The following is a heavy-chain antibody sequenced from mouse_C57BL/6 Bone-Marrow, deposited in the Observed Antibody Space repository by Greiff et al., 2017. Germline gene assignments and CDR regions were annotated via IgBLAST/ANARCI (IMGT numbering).Heavy chain of an antibody. CDR2: IYPGSGST. CDR1: GYTFTSYW. J-gene: IGHJ4*01. V-gene: IGHV1-55*01. Sequence: VQLQQPGAELVKPGASVKMSCKASGYTFTSYWITWVKQRPGQGLEWIGDIYPGSGSTNYNEKFKSKATLTVDKSSSTAYMQLSSLTSEDSSVYYCARYCYYSRGDYWGQGTSVTVSS. CDR3: ARYCYYSRGDY. D-gene: IGHD2-5*01.